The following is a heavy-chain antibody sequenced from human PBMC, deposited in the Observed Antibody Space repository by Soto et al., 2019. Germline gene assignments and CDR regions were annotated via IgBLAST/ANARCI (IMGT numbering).Heavy chain of an antibody. Sequence: ALVKVSCKASGYTFTSYGISWVRQAPGQGLEWMGWISAYNGNTNYAQKLQGRVTMTTDTSTSTAYMELRSLRSDDTAVYYCARDRGGVVVAANRHAFDIWSQGTMVTVSS. J-gene: IGHJ3*02. D-gene: IGHD2-15*01. V-gene: IGHV1-18*01. CDR1: GYTFTSYG. CDR3: ARDRGGVVVAANRHAFDI. CDR2: ISAYNGNT.